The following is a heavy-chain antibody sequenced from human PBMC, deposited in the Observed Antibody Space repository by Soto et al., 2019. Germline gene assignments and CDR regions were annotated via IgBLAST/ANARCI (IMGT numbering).Heavy chain of an antibody. CDR3: VRDSGAKLSSS. CDR1: GGTFSSYR. CDR2: IVPIYRTA. V-gene: IGHV1-69*13. J-gene: IGHJ4*02. D-gene: IGHD6-13*01. Sequence: SVKVSCKASGGTFSSYRINWVRQAPGQGLEWVGGIVPIYRTADYAQKFQGSVTITADESERTSYMELRSLKSQDTAVYYCVRDSGAKLSSSWGQGTLVTVSS.